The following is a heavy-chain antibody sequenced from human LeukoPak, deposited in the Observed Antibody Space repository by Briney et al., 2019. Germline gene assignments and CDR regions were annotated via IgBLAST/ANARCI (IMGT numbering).Heavy chain of an antibody. D-gene: IGHD3-9*01. CDR1: GFTFSSYS. Sequence: GGSLRLSCAASGFTFSSYSMNWVRQAPGKGLEWVSSISSSSSYIYYADSVKGRFTISRDNAKNSLYLQMNSLRAEDTAVYYCARGALTGYPIDYWGQGTLVTVSS. V-gene: IGHV3-21*01. J-gene: IGHJ4*02. CDR3: ARGALTGYPIDY. CDR2: ISSSSSYI.